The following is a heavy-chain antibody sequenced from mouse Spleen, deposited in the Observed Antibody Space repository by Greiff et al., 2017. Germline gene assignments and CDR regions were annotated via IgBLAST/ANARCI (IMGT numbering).Heavy chain of an antibody. CDR2: IDPSDSYT. CDR1: GYTFTSYW. CDR3: ARGRYAMDY. J-gene: IGHJ4*01. V-gene: IGHV1-69*01. Sequence: QVQLQQPGAELVMPGASVKLSCKASGYTFTSYWMHWVKQRPGQGLEWIGEIDPSDSYTNYNQKFKGKATLTVDKSSSTAYMQLSSLTSEDSAVYYCARGRYAMDYWGQGTSVTVS.